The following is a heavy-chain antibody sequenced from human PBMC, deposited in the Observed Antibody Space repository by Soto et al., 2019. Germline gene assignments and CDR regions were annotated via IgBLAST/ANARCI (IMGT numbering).Heavy chain of an antibody. CDR2: IKQDGSEK. J-gene: IGHJ6*03. Sequence: EVQVVESGGGLVQPGGSLRLSCEASGFTFSSYWMTWVRQAPGKGLEWVANIKQDGSEKYYVDSVKGRFTISRDNAKNELFLQRNSLRAEDTAVYSCARAGSNYFASGSYLSYYMDVWGKGTPVTVSS. CDR1: GFTFSSYW. V-gene: IGHV3-7*01. D-gene: IGHD3-10*01. CDR3: ARAGSNYFASGSYLSYYMDV.